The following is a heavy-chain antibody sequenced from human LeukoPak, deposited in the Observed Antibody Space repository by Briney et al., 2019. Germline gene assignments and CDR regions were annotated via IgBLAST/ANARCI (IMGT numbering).Heavy chain of an antibody. CDR2: IRSIANSYAT. Sequence: PGGSLRLSCAASGFTFSGSAMHWVRQASGKGLEWVGRIRSIANSYATAYAASVKGRFTISRDDSKNTAYLQMNSLKTEDTAVYYCTRSPDIVVVVAAKGPDPFDYWGQGTLVTVSS. D-gene: IGHD2-15*01. CDR1: GFTFSGSA. V-gene: IGHV3-73*01. J-gene: IGHJ4*02. CDR3: TRSPDIVVVVAAKGPDPFDY.